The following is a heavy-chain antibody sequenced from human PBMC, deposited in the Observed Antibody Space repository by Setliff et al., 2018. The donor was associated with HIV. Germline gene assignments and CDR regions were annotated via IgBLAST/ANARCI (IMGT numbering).Heavy chain of an antibody. Sequence: SETLSLTCIVSGDSIGSGGDFWWAWIRQPPGKGQEWIGSIYATGETFYKPSLKIRLSISVDTSKNQFSLKLTSMTVADTALYYCARQKGRRLWAFDSWGQGTLVTVSS. CDR3: ARQKGRRLWAFDS. J-gene: IGHJ4*02. CDR2: IYATGET. V-gene: IGHV4-39*01. CDR1: GDSIGSGGDF. D-gene: IGHD3-16*01.